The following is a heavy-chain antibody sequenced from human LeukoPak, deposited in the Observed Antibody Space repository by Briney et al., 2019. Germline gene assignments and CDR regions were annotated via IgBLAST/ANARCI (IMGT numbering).Heavy chain of an antibody. J-gene: IGHJ6*03. Sequence: GGSLRLSCAASGFTFTKYWMTWVRQAPGKGLEWVGNIKQDGSDKNYMDSVKGRFTISRDNSKNTLYLQMNSLRAEDTAVYYCAKDGGPGSTSYYYYYYMDVWGKGTTVTVSS. V-gene: IGHV3-7*01. D-gene: IGHD2-2*01. CDR3: AKDGGPGSTSYYYYYYMDV. CDR1: GFTFTKYW. CDR2: IKQDGSDK.